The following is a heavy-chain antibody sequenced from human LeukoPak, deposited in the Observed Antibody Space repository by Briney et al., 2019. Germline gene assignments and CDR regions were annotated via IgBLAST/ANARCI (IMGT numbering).Heavy chain of an antibody. J-gene: IGHJ5*02. CDR1: GFTFSNAW. CDR3: ARTFYYDSSTYPNWFDP. Sequence: GGSLRLSCAASGFTFSNAWMNWVRQAPGKGLEWVSYISSSSSTIYYADSVKGRFTISRDNAKNSLYLQMNSLTDEDTAVYYCARTFYYDSSTYPNWFDPWGQGTLVTVSS. D-gene: IGHD3-22*01. CDR2: ISSSSSTI. V-gene: IGHV3-48*02.